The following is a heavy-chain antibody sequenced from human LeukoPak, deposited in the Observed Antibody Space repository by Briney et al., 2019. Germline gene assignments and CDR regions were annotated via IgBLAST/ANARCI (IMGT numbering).Heavy chain of an antibody. D-gene: IGHD3-9*01. Sequence: GGPLRLSCAASGFTFSNYAMSWVRKPPGKGLEWVSAITGSGSGIYYADSLKSRFTISRDNSKNTLYLQINSLRAEDTAVYYCAKWGDYDVLTGYYVSDYWGQGTLVTVSS. CDR2: ITGSGSGI. CDR1: GFTFSNYA. J-gene: IGHJ4*02. V-gene: IGHV3-23*01. CDR3: AKWGDYDVLTGYYVSDY.